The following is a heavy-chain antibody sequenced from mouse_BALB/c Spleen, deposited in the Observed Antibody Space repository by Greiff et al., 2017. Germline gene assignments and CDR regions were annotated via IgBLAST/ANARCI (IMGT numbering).Heavy chain of an antibody. D-gene: IGHD2-4*01. J-gene: IGHJ1*01. CDR3: ARSPLYDYDTYWYFDV. Sequence: DVKLVESGGGLVQPGGSRKLSCAASGFTFSSFGMHWVRQAPEKGLEWVAYISSGSSTIYYADTVKGRFTISRDNPKNTLFLQMTSLRSEDTAMYYCARSPLYDYDTYWYFDVWGAGTTVTVSS. CDR1: GFTFSSFG. CDR2: ISSGSSTI. V-gene: IGHV5-17*02.